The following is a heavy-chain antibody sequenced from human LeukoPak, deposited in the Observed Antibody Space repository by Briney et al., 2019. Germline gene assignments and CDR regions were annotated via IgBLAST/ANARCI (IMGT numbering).Heavy chain of an antibody. V-gene: IGHV3-74*01. CDR3: AGQYFGFDY. CDR1: GFTFSNYW. D-gene: IGHD2/OR15-2a*01. Sequence: GGSLRLSCATSGFTFSNYWMHWVRQGPGKGLVWVSRINSDGSSTGYADSVKGRFTISRDNAKKTLYLQMNSLRADDTAVYYCAGQYFGFDYWGQGTLVTVSS. J-gene: IGHJ4*02. CDR2: INSDGSST.